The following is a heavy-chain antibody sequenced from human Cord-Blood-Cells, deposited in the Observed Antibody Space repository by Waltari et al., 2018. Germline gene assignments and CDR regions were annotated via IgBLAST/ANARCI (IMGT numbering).Heavy chain of an antibody. Sequence: QVQLVQSGAEVKKPGSSVKVSCKASGGTFSSYAISWVRQAPGQGLEWMGGIIPIFGTANYAQKFQGRGTMTADESTSTAYMELSSLRSEDTAVYYCAREASIQLWSRDYFDYWGQGTLVTVSS. D-gene: IGHD5-18*01. CDR1: GGTFSSYA. CDR2: IIPIFGTA. CDR3: AREASIQLWSRDYFDY. J-gene: IGHJ4*02. V-gene: IGHV1-69*01.